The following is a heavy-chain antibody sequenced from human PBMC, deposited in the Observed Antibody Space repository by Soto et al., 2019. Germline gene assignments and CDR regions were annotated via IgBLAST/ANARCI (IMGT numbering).Heavy chain of an antibody. V-gene: IGHV4-59*08. D-gene: IGHD3-10*01. CDR1: GGSISSYY. CDR3: ARTTMVRGVIGFEY. J-gene: IGHJ4*02. CDR2: IYYSGST. Sequence: SETLSLTCTVSGGSISSYYWSWIRQPPGKGLEWIGYIYYSGSTNYNPSLKSRVTISVDTSKNQFSLKLSSVTAADTAVYYCARTTMVRGVIGFEYWGQGTLVTVS.